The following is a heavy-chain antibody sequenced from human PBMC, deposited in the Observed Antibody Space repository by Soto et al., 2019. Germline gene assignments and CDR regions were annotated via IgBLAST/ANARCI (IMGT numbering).Heavy chain of an antibody. CDR2: IIPIFGTA. CDR3: AGTVSNYYYYGMDV. CDR1: GGTFSSYA. Sequence: QVQLVQSGAEVKKPGSSVKVSCKASGGTFSSYAISWVRQAPGQGLEWMGGIIPIFGTADYAQKFQGRVTITADESTSTADMELSSLRSEDTAAYYCAGTVSNYYYYGMDVWGQGTTVTVSS. V-gene: IGHV1-69*12. D-gene: IGHD1-1*01. J-gene: IGHJ6*02.